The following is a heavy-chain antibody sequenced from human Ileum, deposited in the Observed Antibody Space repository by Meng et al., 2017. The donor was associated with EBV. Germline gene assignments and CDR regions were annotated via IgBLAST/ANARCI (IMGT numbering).Heavy chain of an antibody. CDR3: AMGPDYAKTGY. V-gene: IGHV4-39*01. J-gene: IGHJ4*02. D-gene: IGHD4-17*01. CDR2: ICYTDYT. CDR1: GGSISSSNYC. Sequence: HLLLQESGPGLVKPSATLSLTCSVSGGSISSSNYCWGWIRQPPGKGLEWIQSICYTDYTYYNPSLKSRVTISADKSKNQFSLRLNSLTAADTAVYYCAMGPDYAKTGYWGQGTLVTVSS.